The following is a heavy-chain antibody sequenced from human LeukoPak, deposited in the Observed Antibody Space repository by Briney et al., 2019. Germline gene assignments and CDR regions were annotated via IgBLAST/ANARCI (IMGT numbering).Heavy chain of an antibody. Sequence: PSETLSLTCTVSGGSLSSYYWSWIRQPAGKGLEWIGRIYTSGSTNYNPSLKSRVTMSVDTSKNQFSLKLGSVTAADTAVYYCASSNPSGSYSGFDYWGQGTLVTVSS. V-gene: IGHV4-4*07. CDR2: IYTSGST. CDR3: ASSNPSGSYSGFDY. D-gene: IGHD1-26*01. CDR1: GGSLSSYY. J-gene: IGHJ4*02.